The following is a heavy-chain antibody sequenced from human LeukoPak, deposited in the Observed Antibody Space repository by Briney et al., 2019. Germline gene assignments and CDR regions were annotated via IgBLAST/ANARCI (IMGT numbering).Heavy chain of an antibody. CDR3: ARVWQDYSGVDY. CDR1: GFTFSSYA. Sequence: PGKSLRLSCAASGFTFSSYAMHWVRQAPGKGLEWVALISYDGYNKYYADSVKGRFTISRDNSKNTVYLQMNSLRADDTAVFYCARVWQDYSGVDYWGQGTLVTVSS. V-gene: IGHV3-30*03. D-gene: IGHD2-21*01. J-gene: IGHJ4*02. CDR2: ISYDGYNK.